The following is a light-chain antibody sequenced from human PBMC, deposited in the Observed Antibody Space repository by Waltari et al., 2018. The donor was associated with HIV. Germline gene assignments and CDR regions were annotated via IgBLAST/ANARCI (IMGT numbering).Light chain of an antibody. J-gene: IGLJ3*02. V-gene: IGLV2-14*01. Sequence: QSALTQPASVSGSPGQSLTISCTGTSSDAGGYNYVSLYQQHPGKTPKLMIYEVSNRPSGVSNRFSGSKSGNTASLTISALQAEDEADYYCSSYTSSSRVFGGGTKLTVL. CDR2: EVS. CDR1: SSDAGGYNY. CDR3: SSYTSSSRV.